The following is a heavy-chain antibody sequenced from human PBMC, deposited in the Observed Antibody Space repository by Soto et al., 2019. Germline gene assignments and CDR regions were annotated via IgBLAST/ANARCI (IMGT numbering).Heavy chain of an antibody. CDR3: ARGISGAYDSTYDW. V-gene: IGHV3-74*01. CDR2: INSDGTLT. Sequence: GGSLRLSCAASVFSLNDYCIHWVRQAPGKGLVWVSRINSDGTLTNYADSVKGRFTISRDNAKNTLRLQMNSLRAEDTAVYYCARGISGAYDSTYDWWGQGTLVTVSS. D-gene: IGHD5-12*01. CDR1: VFSLNDYC. J-gene: IGHJ4*02.